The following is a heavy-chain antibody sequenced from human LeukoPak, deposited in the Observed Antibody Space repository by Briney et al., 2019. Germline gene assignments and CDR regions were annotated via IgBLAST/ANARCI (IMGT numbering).Heavy chain of an antibody. CDR3: AKRAVDGLKPLFDN. CDR1: GFIFSSYA. Sequence: QTGGSLRLSCAASGFIFSSYAMSWVRQAPGKGLGWVSGISGIGGSTYYADSVKGRFTMSRDNSKNTLYLQMNSLRPEDTALYYCAKRAVDGLKPLFDNWGQGTLATVSS. CDR2: ISGIGGST. D-gene: IGHD6-19*01. J-gene: IGHJ4*02. V-gene: IGHV3-23*01.